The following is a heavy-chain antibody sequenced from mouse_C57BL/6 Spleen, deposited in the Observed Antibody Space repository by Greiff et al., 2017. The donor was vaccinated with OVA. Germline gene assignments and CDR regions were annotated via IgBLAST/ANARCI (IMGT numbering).Heavy chain of an antibody. CDR3: TRREYENWYFDV. CDR2: IRNKANNHET. D-gene: IGHD2-14*01. Sequence: EVKVEESGGGLVQPGGSMKLSCAASGFTFSDAWMDWVRQSPEKGLEWVADIRNKANNHETYYAESVKGRFTISRDDSKSSVYLQMNSLRAEDTGIYYCTRREYENWYFDVWGTGTTVTVSS. V-gene: IGHV6-6*01. CDR1: GFTFSDAW. J-gene: IGHJ1*03.